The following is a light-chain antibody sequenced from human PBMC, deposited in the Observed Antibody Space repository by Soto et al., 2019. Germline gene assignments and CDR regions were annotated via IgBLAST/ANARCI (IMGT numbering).Light chain of an antibody. CDR1: QSVSSNY. Sequence: EIVLTQSPATLSLSPGERATLSCRASQSVSSNYLAWYQQKPGQAPRLLVYGASIRATGIPDRFSGSGSGTDLTLTISRVEPEDFAVYYCQHYGSSPFTFGPGTKVDI. CDR2: GAS. J-gene: IGKJ3*01. V-gene: IGKV3-20*01. CDR3: QHYGSSPFT.